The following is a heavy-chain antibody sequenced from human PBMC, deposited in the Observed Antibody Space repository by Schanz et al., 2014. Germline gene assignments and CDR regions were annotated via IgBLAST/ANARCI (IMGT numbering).Heavy chain of an antibody. V-gene: IGHV3-33*01. CDR3: VRGPIPIQGVPMDF. CDR1: GFTFSRYG. Sequence: QVQLVESGGGVVQPGRSLRLSCAASGFTFSRYGMHWVRQAPGKGLEWVAATRYDGNNKYYVDSVKGRFTISRDNSKNTLYLQVNSLRAEDTAVYYCVRGPIPIQGVPMDFWGQGTLVTVSS. D-gene: IGHD3-10*01. CDR2: TRYDGNNK. J-gene: IGHJ4*02.